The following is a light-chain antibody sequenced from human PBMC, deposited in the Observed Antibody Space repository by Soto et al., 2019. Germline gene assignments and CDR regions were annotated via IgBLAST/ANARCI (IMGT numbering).Light chain of an antibody. V-gene: IGKV3-11*01. CDR1: PSVSSY. CDR3: QQRSNWPWT. CDR2: DAS. Sequence: EIVLTQSPATLSLSPGERVTLSCRASPSVSSYLAWYQQKPGQAPRLLIYDASNRATGIPARFSGSGSGTDFTLTISSLEPGDFAVYYCQQRSNWPWTFGQGTKVEIK. J-gene: IGKJ1*01.